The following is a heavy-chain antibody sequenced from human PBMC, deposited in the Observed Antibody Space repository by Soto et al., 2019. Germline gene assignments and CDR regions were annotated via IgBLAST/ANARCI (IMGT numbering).Heavy chain of an antibody. D-gene: IGHD5-12*01. CDR3: ARDRAIISAPTKEYVFEI. CDR1: GGSMNYYY. CDR2: IYHSGTA. V-gene: IGHV4-59*01. Sequence: PSETLSLTCSVSGGSMNYYYWSWIRQPPGKGLEWIGYIYHSGTAEYNPSLKSRVTLSVNTSKSQFSLKMSSVTTAGTAVYYCARDRAIISAPTKEYVFEIWGQGTMVTVSS. J-gene: IGHJ3*02.